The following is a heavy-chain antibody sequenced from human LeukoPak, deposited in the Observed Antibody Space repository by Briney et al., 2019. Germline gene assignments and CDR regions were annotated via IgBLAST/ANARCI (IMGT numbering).Heavy chain of an antibody. CDR2: VSDTGST. V-gene: IGHV4-59*01. CDR3: ARTTTTFYD. J-gene: IGHJ4*01. CDR1: GGSINNY. D-gene: IGHD3-16*01. Sequence: SETLSLTCTVAGGSINNYWSWIRQPPGKGLEWIGYVSDTGSTNYNPSLKSRVTISVDTSKNQFYLKLTSVTAADTAVYYSARTTTTFYDWDHGTLVTVSS.